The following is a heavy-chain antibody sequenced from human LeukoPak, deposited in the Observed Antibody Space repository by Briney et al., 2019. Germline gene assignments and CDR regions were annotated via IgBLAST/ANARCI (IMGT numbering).Heavy chain of an antibody. Sequence: ASVKVSCKASGYTFTSYGISWVRQAPGQGLEWMGWISANNGNTNSAQKFQGRVTMTTDTSTSTAYMELRSLRSDDTAVYYCARDFFHGHCAGLSCFLLDYWGQGSLSPSPQ. D-gene: IGHD2-15*01. J-gene: IGHJ4*02. CDR3: ARDFFHGHCAGLSCFLLDY. CDR1: GYTFTSYG. CDR2: ISANNGNT. V-gene: IGHV1-18*01.